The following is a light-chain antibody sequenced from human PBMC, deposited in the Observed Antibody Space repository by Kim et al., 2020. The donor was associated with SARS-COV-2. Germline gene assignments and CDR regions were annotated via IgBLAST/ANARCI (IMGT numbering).Light chain of an antibody. CDR3: QKYNGVPFT. CDR2: GAS. V-gene: IGKV1-27*01. CDR1: QGINNY. Sequence: DIQMTQSPSPLSASVGERVTITCRASQGINNYLAWYQQKPGTVPRLLIYGASSLQSGVPSRFSGSGSGTDFTLTISRLQPEDVATYYCQKYNGVPFTFGPGAKVDSK. J-gene: IGKJ3*01.